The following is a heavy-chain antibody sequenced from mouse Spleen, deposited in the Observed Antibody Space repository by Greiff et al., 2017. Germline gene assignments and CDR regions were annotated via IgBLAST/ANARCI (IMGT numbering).Heavy chain of an antibody. CDR1: GYTFTSYW. CDR2: IDPSDSYT. CDR3: ARGYSYAMDY. D-gene: IGHD1-2*01. V-gene: IGHV1-69*01. Sequence: QVQLQQPGAELVMPGASVKLSCKASGYTFTSYWMHWVKQRPGQGLEWIGEIDPSDSYTNYNQKFKGKATLTVDKSSSTAYMQLSSLTSEDSAVYYCARGYSYAMDYWGQGTSVTVSS. J-gene: IGHJ4*01.